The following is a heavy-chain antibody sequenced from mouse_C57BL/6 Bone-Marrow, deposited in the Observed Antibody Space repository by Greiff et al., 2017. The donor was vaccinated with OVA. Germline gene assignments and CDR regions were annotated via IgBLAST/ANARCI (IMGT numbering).Heavy chain of an antibody. Sequence: VQLKESGAELVRPGASVKLSCKASGYTFTDYYINWVKQRPGQGLEWIARIYPGSGNTYYNEKFKGKATLTAEKSSSTAYMQLSSLTSEDSAVYFCARWTMAYWGQGTLVTVSA. V-gene: IGHV1-76*01. D-gene: IGHD1-1*02. CDR3: ARWTMAY. CDR1: GYTFTDYY. CDR2: IYPGSGNT. J-gene: IGHJ3*01.